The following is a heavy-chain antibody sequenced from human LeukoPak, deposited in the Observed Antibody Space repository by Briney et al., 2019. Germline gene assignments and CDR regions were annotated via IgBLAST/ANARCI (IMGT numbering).Heavy chain of an antibody. J-gene: IGHJ4*02. CDR2: ISYDGSNK. D-gene: IGHD3-16*01. V-gene: IGHV3-30-3*01. Sequence: GGSLRLSCAAPGFTFSSYAMHWVRQAPGKGLEWVAVISYDGSNKYYADSVKGRFTISRDNSKNTLYLQMNSLRAEDTAVYYCARSRGPNTFGGVHDYWGQGTLVTVSS. CDR3: ARSRGPNTFGGVHDY. CDR1: GFTFSSYA.